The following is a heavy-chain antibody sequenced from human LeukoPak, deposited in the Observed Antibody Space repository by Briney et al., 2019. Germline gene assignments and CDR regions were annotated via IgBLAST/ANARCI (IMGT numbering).Heavy chain of an antibody. CDR2: IGAYNGNT. D-gene: IGHD3-10*01. V-gene: IGHV1-18*04. J-gene: IGHJ5*02. CDR3: ARDRHYYGSGSYPGWFDP. CDR1: GYTFTSYG. Sequence: ASVKVSCKASGYTFTSYGISWVRQAPGQGLEWMGWIGAYNGNTNYAQKLQGRVTMTTDTSTSTAYMELRSLRSDDTAVCYCARDRHYYGSGSYPGWFDPWGQGTLVTVSS.